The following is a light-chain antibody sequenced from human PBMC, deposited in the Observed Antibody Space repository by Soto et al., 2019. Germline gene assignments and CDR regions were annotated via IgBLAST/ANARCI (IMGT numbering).Light chain of an antibody. CDR1: QSVSSH. Sequence: EIVMTQSPGTLSVSPGARVTLSCRASQSVSSHLAWYQQKPGQALRLLIYGASTRATGIPARFSGSASGTECTLTISILQSEDIALYYCQQYKTRRTFGQGTKVEIK. CDR2: GAS. J-gene: IGKJ1*01. V-gene: IGKV3-15*01. CDR3: QQYKTRRT.